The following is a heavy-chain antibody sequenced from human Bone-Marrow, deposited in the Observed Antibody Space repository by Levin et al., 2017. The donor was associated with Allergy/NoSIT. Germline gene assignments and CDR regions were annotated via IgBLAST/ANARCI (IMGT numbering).Heavy chain of an antibody. CDR2: IFHTGST. Sequence: SQTLSLTCDVSGYPISSGSYWGWVRQPPGKRPEWIRNIFHTGSTSYNPSLKNRVTMSVDTSKNQFSLKLTSVTASDTAVYFCAREGAVAANWFDPWGQGILVTVSS. J-gene: IGHJ5*02. V-gene: IGHV4-38-2*02. CDR3: AREGAVAANWFDP. D-gene: IGHD2-15*01. CDR1: GYPISSGSY.